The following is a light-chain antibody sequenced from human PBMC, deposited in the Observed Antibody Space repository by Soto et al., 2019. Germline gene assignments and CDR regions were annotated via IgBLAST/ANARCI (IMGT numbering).Light chain of an antibody. CDR3: QQTPLTPLT. CDR1: QTINNY. CDR2: GAS. J-gene: IGKJ4*01. Sequence: DIQMTQSPSSLSASVGDRVTITCRTSQTINNYLNWYQHIPGKAPKLLIYGASSLQGGVPSRFSASASGTEFTLTISSLQPEDFGTYYCQQTPLTPLTSGGGTKVDIK. V-gene: IGKV1-39*01.